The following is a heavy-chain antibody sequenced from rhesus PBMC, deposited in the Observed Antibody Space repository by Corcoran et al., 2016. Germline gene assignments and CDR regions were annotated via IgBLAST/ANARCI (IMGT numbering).Heavy chain of an antibody. Sequence: QVQLQESGPGLVKPSETLSLTVAVSGGSISMSNGWGWIRQPPGKGLEWLGYISGSSGSTYYNPSLKSRVTISTDTSKNQFSLKLSSVTAADTAVYYCARDPGGSGSDWYFDLWGPGTPITISS. J-gene: IGHJ2*01. CDR1: GGSISMSNG. D-gene: IGHD6-31*01. CDR2: ISGSSGST. CDR3: ARDPGGSGSDWYFDL. V-gene: IGHV4-65*01.